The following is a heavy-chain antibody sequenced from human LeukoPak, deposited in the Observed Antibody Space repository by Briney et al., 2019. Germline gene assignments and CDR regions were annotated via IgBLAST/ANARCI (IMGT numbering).Heavy chain of an antibody. J-gene: IGHJ4*02. V-gene: IGHV4-39*07. CDR1: GGSISSSSYY. D-gene: IGHD3-10*01. CDR3: AREGGVLWFGELSPHYFDY. CDR2: IYYSGSN. Sequence: SETLSLTCTVSGGSISSSSYYWGWIRQPPGKGLEWIGSIYYSGSNYYNPSLKSRVTISVDTSKSQFSLKLSSVTAADTAVYDWAREGGVLWFGELSPHYFDYWGQGTLVTVSS.